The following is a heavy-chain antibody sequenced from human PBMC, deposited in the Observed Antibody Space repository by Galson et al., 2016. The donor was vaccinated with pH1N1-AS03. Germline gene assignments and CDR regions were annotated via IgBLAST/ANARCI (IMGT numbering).Heavy chain of an antibody. CDR2: IYPGDADT. Sequence: QSGAEVKKPGESLKISCKGSGSKFTSYWIAWVRQMPGKGLEWMGLIYPGDADTRYSPSFQGQVTLSLDKSNRSANRQWNSRKAPEPAIYYCSCRQRGMGVDIWGQGTMGTVSS. CDR3: SCRQRGMGVDI. V-gene: IGHV5-51*03. D-gene: IGHD7-27*01. CDR1: GSKFTSYW. J-gene: IGHJ3*02.